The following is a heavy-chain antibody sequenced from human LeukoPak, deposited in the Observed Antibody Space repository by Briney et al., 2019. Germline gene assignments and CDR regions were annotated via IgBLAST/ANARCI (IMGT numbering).Heavy chain of an antibody. CDR1: GDSINTYY. V-gene: IGHV4-59*01. CDR2: IYYTGGT. J-gene: IGHJ5*02. D-gene: IGHD4/OR15-4a*01. CDR3: AREIHYGADRWFDP. Sequence: NPSETLSLTCTVSGDSINTYYWSWIRQPPGKGLEWIGYIYYTGGTNYNPSLRSRVTMSVDTSNNSFSLKLKSVTAADTAVYHCAREIHYGADRWFDPWGQGILVTVSS.